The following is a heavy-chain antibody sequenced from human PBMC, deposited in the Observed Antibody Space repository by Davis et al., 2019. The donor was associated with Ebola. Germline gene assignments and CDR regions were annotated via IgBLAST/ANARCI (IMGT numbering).Heavy chain of an antibody. CDR1: GFTFSSYG. CDR2: IWYDGSNK. CDR3: AKGKDTAMVYVPHDY. J-gene: IGHJ4*02. D-gene: IGHD5-18*01. V-gene: IGHV3-30*02. Sequence: GGSLRLSCAASGFTFSSYGMHWVRQAPGKGLEWVAVIWYDGSNKYYADSVKGRFTISRDNSKNTLYLQMNSLRAEDTAVYYCAKGKDTAMVYVPHDYWGQGTLVTVSS.